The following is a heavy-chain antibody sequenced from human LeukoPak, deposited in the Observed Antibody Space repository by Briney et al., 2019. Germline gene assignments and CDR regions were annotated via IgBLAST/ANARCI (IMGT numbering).Heavy chain of an antibody. CDR2: IIPILGIA. D-gene: IGHD3-16*01. CDR3: ARDACVRFYYYYYGMDV. Sequence: RASVKVSCKASGGTFSSYAISWVRQAPGQGLEWMGRIIPILGIANYAQKFQGRVTITADKSTSTAYMELSSLRSEDTAVYYCARDACVRFYYYYYGMDVWGQGTTVTVSS. CDR1: GGTFSSYA. J-gene: IGHJ6*02. V-gene: IGHV1-69*04.